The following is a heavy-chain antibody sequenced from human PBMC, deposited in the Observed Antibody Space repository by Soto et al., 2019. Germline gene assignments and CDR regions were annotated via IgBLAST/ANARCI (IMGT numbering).Heavy chain of an antibody. J-gene: IGHJ4*02. CDR3: AKGGRHWLVTSDFNY. V-gene: IGHV3-30*18. CDR2: VSHDGRNT. D-gene: IGHD6-19*01. Sequence: VQLVESGGGVVQPGRSLRLSCAASGFTFSDYAMHWVRQAPGKGLEWVAVVSHDGRNTPYADSVKGRFTISRDSSKNTVSLEMTSLRAEDTAVSSCAKGGRHWLVTSDFNYWGQGALVTVSS. CDR1: GFTFSDYA.